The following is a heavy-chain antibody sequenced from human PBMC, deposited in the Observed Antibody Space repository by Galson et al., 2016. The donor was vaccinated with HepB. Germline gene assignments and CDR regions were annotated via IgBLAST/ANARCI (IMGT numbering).Heavy chain of an antibody. CDR1: GFSFSNDD. Sequence: SLRLSCAASGFSFSNDDMHWVRQTAGKGPQWVTVISNDGNIKTYADSVKGRFTISRDNSRNTVFLQMNSLGPEDTAVYYCARATDSSWHNFDYWGQGTLVTVSS. CDR3: ARATDSSWHNFDY. J-gene: IGHJ4*02. V-gene: IGHV3-30*06. CDR2: ISNDGNIK. D-gene: IGHD6-13*01.